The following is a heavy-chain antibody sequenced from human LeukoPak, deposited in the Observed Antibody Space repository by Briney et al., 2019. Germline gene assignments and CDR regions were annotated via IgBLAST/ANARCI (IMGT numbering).Heavy chain of an antibody. CDR1: VGTFSSYA. CDR2: IIPIFGTA. Sequence: GASVKVSCKASVGTFSSYAISWVRQAPGQGLEWMGRIIPIFGTAHNPQKYQGRATITTDESTSTAYMERSSLRSEDTAVYYCARDIAAADLYYFDYWGQGTLVTVSS. J-gene: IGHJ4*02. V-gene: IGHV1-69*05. D-gene: IGHD6-13*01. CDR3: ARDIAAADLYYFDY.